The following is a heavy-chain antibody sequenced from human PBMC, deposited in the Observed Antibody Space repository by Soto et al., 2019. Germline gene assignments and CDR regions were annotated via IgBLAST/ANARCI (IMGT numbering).Heavy chain of an antibody. J-gene: IGHJ6*01. CDR3: ARVGEQQLVGGTYSYYGMEV. D-gene: IGHD6-13*01. Sequence: ASVKVSCKASGCTFSSYAISWVGQAPGQGLEWMGGIIPIFGTANYAQKFQGRVTITADKSTSTAYMELSSLRSEDTAVYYCARVGEQQLVGGTYSYYGMEVWGQGTTVIVS. CDR2: IIPIFGTA. CDR1: GCTFSSYA. V-gene: IGHV1-69*06.